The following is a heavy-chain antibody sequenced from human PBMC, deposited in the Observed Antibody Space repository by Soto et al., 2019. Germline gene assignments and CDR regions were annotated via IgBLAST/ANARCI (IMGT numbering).Heavy chain of an antibody. CDR3: AKGGPGVFLDYIWGSYRYVFDY. J-gene: IGHJ4*02. CDR1: GFTFSSYA. Sequence: EVQLLESGGGLVQPGGSLRLSCAASGFTFSSYAMSWVRQAPGKGLEWVSAISGSGGSTYYADSVKGRFTISRDNSKNTLYLQMNSLRAEDTAVYYCAKGGPGVFLDYIWGSYRYVFDYWGQGTLVTVSS. V-gene: IGHV3-23*01. CDR2: ISGSGGST. D-gene: IGHD3-16*02.